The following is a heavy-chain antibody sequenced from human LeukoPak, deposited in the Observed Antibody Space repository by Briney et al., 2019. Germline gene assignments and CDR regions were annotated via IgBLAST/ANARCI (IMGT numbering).Heavy chain of an antibody. CDR3: ATQSSGWSWGHAFDI. CDR1: VFSFSSYG. CDR2: IRYDGSNK. V-gene: IGHV3-30*02. J-gene: IGHJ3*02. Sequence: PGGSLRLSCAASVFSFSSYGMHWVRQAPGKGLEWVAFIRYDGSNKYYADSVKGRFTISRDNSKNTLYLQMNSLRAEDTAVYYCATQSSGWSWGHAFDIWGQGTMVTVSS. D-gene: IGHD6-19*01.